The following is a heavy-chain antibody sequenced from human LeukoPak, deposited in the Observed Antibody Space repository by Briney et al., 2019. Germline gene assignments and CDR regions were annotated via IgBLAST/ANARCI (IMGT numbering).Heavy chain of an antibody. D-gene: IGHD3-10*01. CDR3: VRDFLGESGAGGY. Sequence: GGSLRLSCATSTFTFSSYTMNWVRQAPGKGLEWVSSISPSGNSKYHADSAKGRFTISRDNAENSLYMQMNSLRAEDTGVYYCVRDFLGESGAGGYWGQGTLVTVSS. J-gene: IGHJ4*02. V-gene: IGHV3-21*01. CDR1: TFTFSSYT. CDR2: ISPSGNSK.